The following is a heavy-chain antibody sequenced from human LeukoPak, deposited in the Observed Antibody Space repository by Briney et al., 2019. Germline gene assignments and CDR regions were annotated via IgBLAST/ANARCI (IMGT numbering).Heavy chain of an antibody. Sequence: GGSLRLSCAASGFTFSDYYMSWIRQAPEKGLEWVSYISSSGSTIYYADSVKGRFTISRDNAKNSLYLQMNSLRAEDTAVYYCASHDYGEAFDIWGHGTMVTVSS. CDR3: ASHDYGEAFDI. V-gene: IGHV3-11*01. CDR1: GFTFSDYY. CDR2: ISSSGSTI. D-gene: IGHD4-17*01. J-gene: IGHJ3*02.